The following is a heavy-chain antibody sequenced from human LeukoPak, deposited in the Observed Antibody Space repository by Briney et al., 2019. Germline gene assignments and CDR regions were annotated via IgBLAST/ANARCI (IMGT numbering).Heavy chain of an antibody. Sequence: SETLSLTCTVSGGSISSYYWSWIRQPPGKGLEWIGYIYYSGSTNYNPSLKSRVTISLDTSKNQFSLKLSSVTAADTAVYYCARHKLWSEYDYWGQGTLVTVSS. D-gene: IGHD5-18*01. V-gene: IGHV4-59*08. J-gene: IGHJ4*02. CDR2: IYYSGST. CDR3: ARHKLWSEYDY. CDR1: GGSISSYY.